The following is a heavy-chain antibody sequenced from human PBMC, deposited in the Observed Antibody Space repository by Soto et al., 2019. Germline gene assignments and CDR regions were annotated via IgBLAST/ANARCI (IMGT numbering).Heavy chain of an antibody. V-gene: IGHV4-4*09. J-gene: IGHJ5*02. D-gene: IGHD3-10*01. CDR3: AGVRGVRGNCFDP. CDR2: IFHTGST. Sequence: SETLSLTCTVSRVSMSDYFWSWIRQPPGKGLEWIGYIFHTGSTNYNPSLKSRVTISLDTSKKQFSLKLNSVTAADTAVYYCAGVRGVRGNCFDPWGQGTLVTVSS. CDR1: RVSMSDYF.